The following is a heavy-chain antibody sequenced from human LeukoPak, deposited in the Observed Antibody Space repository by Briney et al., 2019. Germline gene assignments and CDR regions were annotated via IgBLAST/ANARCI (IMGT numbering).Heavy chain of an antibody. CDR1: GYSISSGYY. D-gene: IGHD1-7*01. J-gene: IGHJ5*02. CDR2: IYHSGST. CDR3: ARDPALPELPHAARDNWFDP. Sequence: SETLSLTCTVSGYSISSGYYWGWIRQPPGKGLEWIGSIYHSGSTYYNPSLKSRVTISVDTSKNQFSLKLSSVTAANPAVYYCARDPALPELPHAARDNWFDPWGQGTLVTVSS. V-gene: IGHV4-38-2*02.